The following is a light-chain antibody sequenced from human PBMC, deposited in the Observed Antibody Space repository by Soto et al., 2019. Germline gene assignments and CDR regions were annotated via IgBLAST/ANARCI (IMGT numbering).Light chain of an antibody. CDR2: AAS. Sequence: AIRMTQSPASVSASTGDRVTINCRASQGISSYLAWYQQKPGKAPKLLIYAASTLQSGVPSRFSGSGSGTDFTLTISCLQSEDFATYYCQQYNSYAWTFGQGTKVDIK. V-gene: IGKV1-8*01. CDR1: QGISSY. J-gene: IGKJ1*01. CDR3: QQYNSYAWT.